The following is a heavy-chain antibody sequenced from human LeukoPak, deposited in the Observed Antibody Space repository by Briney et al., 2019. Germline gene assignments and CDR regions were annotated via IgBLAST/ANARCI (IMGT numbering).Heavy chain of an antibody. V-gene: IGHV3-23*01. CDR1: GFTFSSYA. J-gene: IGHJ6*03. Sequence: GGSLRLSCAASGFTFSSYAMSWVRQAPGKGLEWVSAISGSGGSTYYADSVKGRFTISRDNSKNTLYLQMNSLKTEDTAVYYCTTAHSTSTAGGYYYYYMDVWGKGTTVTVSS. CDR3: TTAHSTSTAGGYYYYYMDV. D-gene: IGHD2-2*01. CDR2: ISGSGGST.